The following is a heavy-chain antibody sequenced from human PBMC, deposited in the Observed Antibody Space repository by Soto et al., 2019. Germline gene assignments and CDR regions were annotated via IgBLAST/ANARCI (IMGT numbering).Heavy chain of an antibody. CDR3: ARDPQTPQFYDFWSGPPDGSFDY. CDR1: GFTFSSYA. J-gene: IGHJ4*02. D-gene: IGHD3-3*01. V-gene: IGHV3-30-3*01. Sequence: GGSLRLSCAASGFTFSSYAMHWVRQAPGKGLEWVAVISYDGSNKYYADSVKGRFTISRDNSKNTLYLQMNSLRAEDTAVYYCARDPQTPQFYDFWSGPPDGSFDYWGQGTLVTVSS. CDR2: ISYDGSNK.